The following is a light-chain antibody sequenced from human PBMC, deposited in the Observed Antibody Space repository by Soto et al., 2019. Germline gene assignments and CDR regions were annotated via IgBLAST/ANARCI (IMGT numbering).Light chain of an antibody. J-gene: IGKJ5*01. V-gene: IGKV3-11*01. CDR2: DAS. Sequence: EIVLTQSPGTLSLSPGEGATLSCRASQSISSNFLAWYQQKRGQAPRLLIYDASNRATGIPARFSGSGSGTDFTLTISSLEPEDFAVYYCQQRSDWPLTFGQGTRLENK. CDR3: QQRSDWPLT. CDR1: QSISSNF.